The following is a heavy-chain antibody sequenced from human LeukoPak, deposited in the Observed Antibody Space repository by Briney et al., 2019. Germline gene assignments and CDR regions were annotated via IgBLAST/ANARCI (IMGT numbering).Heavy chain of an antibody. CDR3: ARVFIGVRPFDP. Sequence: SETLSLTCTVSGGSISSYYWSWIRQPPGKGLEWIGYIYYSGSTNYNPSLKSRVTISVDTSKNQFSLKLSSVTAADTAVYYCARVFIGVRPFDPWGQGTLVTVSS. D-gene: IGHD3-10*01. J-gene: IGHJ5*02. CDR2: IYYSGST. V-gene: IGHV4-59*08. CDR1: GGSISSYY.